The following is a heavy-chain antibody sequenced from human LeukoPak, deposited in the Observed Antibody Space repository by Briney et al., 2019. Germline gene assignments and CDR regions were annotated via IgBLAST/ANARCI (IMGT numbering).Heavy chain of an antibody. Sequence: PSETLSLTCAVSGGSISSSNWWSWVRQPPGKGLEWIGEIYHSGSTNYNPSLKSRVTISVDKSKNQFSLKLSSVTAADTAVYYCAGLVRGVRPGTIWFDPWGQGTLVTVSS. V-gene: IGHV4-4*02. CDR1: GGSISSSNW. J-gene: IGHJ5*02. CDR3: AGLVRGVRPGTIWFDP. CDR2: IYHSGST. D-gene: IGHD3-10*01.